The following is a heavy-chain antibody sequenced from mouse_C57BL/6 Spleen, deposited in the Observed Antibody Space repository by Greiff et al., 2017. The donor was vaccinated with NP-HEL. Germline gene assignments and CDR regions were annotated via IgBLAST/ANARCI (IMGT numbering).Heavy chain of an antibody. Sequence: DVQLQESGPGMVKPSQSLSLTCTVTGYSITSGYDWHWIRHFPGNKLEWMGYISYSGSTNYNPSLKSRISITHDTSKNHFFLKLNSVTTEDTATYYCASYDYAWFAYWGQGTLVTVSA. CDR1: GYSITSGYD. J-gene: IGHJ3*01. CDR3: ASYDYAWFAY. V-gene: IGHV3-1*01. CDR2: ISYSGST. D-gene: IGHD2-4*01.